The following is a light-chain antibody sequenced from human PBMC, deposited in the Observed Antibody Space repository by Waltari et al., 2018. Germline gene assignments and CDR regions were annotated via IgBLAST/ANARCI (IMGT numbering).Light chain of an antibody. J-gene: IGKJ1*01. CDR1: QSLFSSSNSKTY. V-gene: IGKV4-1*01. CDR2: WAS. CDR3: QQYYGTPPT. Sequence: DIVMTQSPDSLAVSLGERATINCKSSQSLFSSSNSKTYIAWYQQKPGQPPKLLIYWASTRESGVPDRFSGSGSGTDFTLTISSLQAEDVAVYYCQQYYGTPPTFGQGTKVEIK.